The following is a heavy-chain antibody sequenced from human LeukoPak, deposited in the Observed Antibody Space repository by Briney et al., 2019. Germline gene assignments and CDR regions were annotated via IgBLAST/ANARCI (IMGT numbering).Heavy chain of an antibody. CDR1: GFTFSRYW. CDR3: ARDSRFIAAAAVGAFDI. CDR2: IKQDGSEK. Sequence: GGSLRLSCAASGFTFSRYWMSWVRQAPGKGLEWVANIKQDGSEKYYVDSVKGRFTISRDNAKNSLYLQMNSLRAEDTAVYYCARDSRFIAAAAVGAFDIWGQGTMVTVSS. D-gene: IGHD6-13*01. V-gene: IGHV3-7*01. J-gene: IGHJ3*02.